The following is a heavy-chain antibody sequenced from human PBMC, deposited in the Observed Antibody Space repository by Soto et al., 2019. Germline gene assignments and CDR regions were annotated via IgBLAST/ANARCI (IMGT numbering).Heavy chain of an antibody. D-gene: IGHD1-26*01. Sequence: GGSLRLSCAASGFTFSSYEMNWVRQAPGKGLEWVSYISSSGSTIYYADSVKGRFTISRDNAKNSLYLQMNSLRAEDTAVYYCARDSRELLRYYYYGMDVWGQGTTVTV. CDR2: ISSSGSTI. V-gene: IGHV3-48*03. CDR3: ARDSRELLRYYYYGMDV. J-gene: IGHJ6*02. CDR1: GFTFSSYE.